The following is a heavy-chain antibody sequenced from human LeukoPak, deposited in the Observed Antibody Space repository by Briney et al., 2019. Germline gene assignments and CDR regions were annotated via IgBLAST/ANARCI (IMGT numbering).Heavy chain of an antibody. V-gene: IGHV3-74*01. D-gene: IGHD5-18*01. Sequence: PGGSLRLSCAASGFTFSSYWMHWVRQAPGKGLVWVSRINSDGSSTSYADSVKGRFTISRDTGKNTVYLQMNSLRAEDTAVYYCARGGGYSYGLFDYWGQGALVTVSS. CDR2: INSDGSST. CDR3: ARGGGYSYGLFDY. J-gene: IGHJ4*02. CDR1: GFTFSSYW.